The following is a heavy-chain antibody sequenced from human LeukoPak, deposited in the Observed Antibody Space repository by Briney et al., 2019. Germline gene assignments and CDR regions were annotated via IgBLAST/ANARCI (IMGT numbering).Heavy chain of an antibody. J-gene: IGHJ4*02. V-gene: IGHV4-30-2*01. Sequence: PSEPLSLTCAVSGGSIISGGYSWSWIRQPPGQGLEWIGYIYHSGSTYYNPSLKSRVTISVDRSKNQFSLKLSSVTAADTAVYYCARSLGSDFDYWGQGTLVTGSS. CDR2: IYHSGST. D-gene: IGHD6-6*01. CDR1: GGSIISGGYS. CDR3: ARSLGSDFDY.